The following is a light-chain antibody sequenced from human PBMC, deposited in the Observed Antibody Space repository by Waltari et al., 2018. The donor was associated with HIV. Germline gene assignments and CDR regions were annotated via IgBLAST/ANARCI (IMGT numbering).Light chain of an antibody. CDR2: QNN. Sequence: NFMLTQPHPVSESPGKTVTISCTRSSGRLASNYVQWYQQRPGGAPTTVIYQNNQRPSGVPDRFSGSIDSSSNSASLTISGLKTDDEADYYCQSYFASNDVIFGGGTTLTVL. CDR3: QSYFASNDVI. V-gene: IGLV6-57*04. J-gene: IGLJ2*01. CDR1: SGRLASNY.